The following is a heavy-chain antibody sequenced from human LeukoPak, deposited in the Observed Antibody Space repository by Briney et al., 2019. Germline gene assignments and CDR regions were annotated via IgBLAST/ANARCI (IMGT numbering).Heavy chain of an antibody. J-gene: IGHJ3*02. V-gene: IGHV3-21*01. CDR3: ANQKAAFDI. Sequence: PGGSLRLSCAASGFTFSSYSMNWVRQAPGKGLEWVSSISSSSSYIYYADSVEGRFTISRDNAKNSLYLQMNSLRAEDTAVYYCANQKAAFDIWGQGTMVTVSS. CDR1: GFTFSSYS. CDR2: ISSSSSYI.